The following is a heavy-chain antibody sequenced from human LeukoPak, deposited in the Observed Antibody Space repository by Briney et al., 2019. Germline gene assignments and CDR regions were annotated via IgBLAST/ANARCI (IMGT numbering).Heavy chain of an antibody. J-gene: IGHJ4*02. CDR2: INHSGST. CDR1: GGSFSGYY. V-gene: IGHV4-34*01. CDR3: AIVPAAGHFDY. Sequence: SETLSLTCAVYGGSFSGYYWSWIRQPPGKGLEWIGEINHSGSTNYNPSLKSRVTISVDTSKNHFSLKLSSVTAADTAVYYCAIVPAAGHFDYWGQGTLVTVSS. D-gene: IGHD6-13*01.